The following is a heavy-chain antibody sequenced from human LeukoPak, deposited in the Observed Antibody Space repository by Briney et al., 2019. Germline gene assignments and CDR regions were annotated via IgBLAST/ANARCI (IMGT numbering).Heavy chain of an antibody. CDR2: INPNSGGT. Sequence: ASVKVSCKASGYTFTGYYIHWVRQAPGQGLEWMGRINPNSGGTNYAQKFQGRVTMTRDTSISTAYMELSRLRSDDTAVYYCARPYSYCGGDCPSWAFDIWGQGTMVTVSS. D-gene: IGHD2-21*02. CDR1: GYTFTGYY. V-gene: IGHV1-2*06. CDR3: ARPYSYCGGDCPSWAFDI. J-gene: IGHJ3*02.